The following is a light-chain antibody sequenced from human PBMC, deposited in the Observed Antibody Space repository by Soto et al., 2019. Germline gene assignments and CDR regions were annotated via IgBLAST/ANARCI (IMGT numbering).Light chain of an antibody. CDR3: SSYTSSSTLG. J-gene: IGLJ3*02. CDR2: EVS. Sequence: QSALTQPASVSGSPGQSITISCTGTSSDVGGYNYVSWYQQHPGKPPKLMIYEVSNRPSGVSNRFSGSKSGNTASLTISGLQAEDEADYYCSSYTSSSTLGFGGGTKVTVL. CDR1: SSDVGGYNY. V-gene: IGLV2-14*01.